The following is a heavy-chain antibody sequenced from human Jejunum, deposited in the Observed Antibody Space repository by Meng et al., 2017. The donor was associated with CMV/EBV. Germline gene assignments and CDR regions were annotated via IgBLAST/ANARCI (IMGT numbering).Heavy chain of an antibody. Sequence: SGFIFSSYAMTWVRQAPGKGLVWVATISISFGNTNYAASVKGRFTISRDNSKSTLSLQMNNLRAEDTAIYYCAKAGASGWANWLDPWGQGTLVTVSS. J-gene: IGHJ5*02. CDR3: AKAGASGWANWLDP. V-gene: IGHV3-23*01. CDR1: GFIFSSYA. D-gene: IGHD6-19*01. CDR2: ISISFGNT.